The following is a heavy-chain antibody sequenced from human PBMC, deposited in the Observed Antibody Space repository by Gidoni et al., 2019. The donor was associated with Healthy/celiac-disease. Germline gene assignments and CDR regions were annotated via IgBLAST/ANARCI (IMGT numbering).Heavy chain of an antibody. Sequence: EVQLVESGGGLVQPGGSLRLSCAASGFTFSSYSMNWVRQAPGKGREWGSYISSSSSTIYYADSVKGRFTISRDNAKNSLYLQMNSLRDEDTAVYYCASGIVGATHHWYFDLWGRGTLVTVSS. CDR3: ASGIVGATHHWYFDL. D-gene: IGHD1-26*01. V-gene: IGHV3-48*02. CDR1: GFTFSSYS. CDR2: ISSSSSTI. J-gene: IGHJ2*01.